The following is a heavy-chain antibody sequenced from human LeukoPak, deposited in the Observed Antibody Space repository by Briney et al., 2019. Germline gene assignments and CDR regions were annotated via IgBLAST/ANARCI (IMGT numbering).Heavy chain of an antibody. CDR1: GFIFSSYS. CDR2: ISSSDRTT. J-gene: IGHJ4*02. D-gene: IGHD1-7*01. CDR3: AREDDWNYEDY. V-gene: IGHV3-48*04. Sequence: GGSLRLSCAASGFIFSSYSMNWVRQAPGKGLEWISYISSSDRTTDLADSVRGRFTISRDNAKNSLYLQMNSLRAEDTAIYYCAREDDWNYEDYWGQGTLVSVSS.